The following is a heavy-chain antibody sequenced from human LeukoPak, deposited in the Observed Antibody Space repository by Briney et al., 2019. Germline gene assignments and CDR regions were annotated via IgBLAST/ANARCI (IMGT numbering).Heavy chain of an antibody. D-gene: IGHD5-18*01. CDR3: AKDLSKIQLWTEVRSGDLDY. Sequence: HAGGCLRLSCAASGFTFSSYSMNWVRQAPGKGLEWVSYISSSSSTIYYADSVKGRFTISRDNAKNSLYLQMNSLRAEDTALYYCAKDLSKIQLWTEVRSGDLDYWGQGTLVTVSS. CDR2: ISSSSSTI. V-gene: IGHV3-48*01. CDR1: GFTFSSYS. J-gene: IGHJ4*02.